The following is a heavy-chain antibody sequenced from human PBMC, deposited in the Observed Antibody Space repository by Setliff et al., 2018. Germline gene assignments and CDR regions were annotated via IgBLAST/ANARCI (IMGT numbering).Heavy chain of an antibody. Sequence: PSETLSLTCAVSGGSISSNGYYWTWIRQHPEKGLEWIGYIYYRGSTYYNPSLESRVAISVDTSNNQFSLKLSSVTAADTAVYYCAWTPYSSSSGGFDSRGQGILVTVSS. J-gene: IGHJ4*02. D-gene: IGHD6-6*01. V-gene: IGHV4-31*11. CDR1: GGSISSNGYY. CDR3: AWTPYSSSSGGFDS. CDR2: IYYRGST.